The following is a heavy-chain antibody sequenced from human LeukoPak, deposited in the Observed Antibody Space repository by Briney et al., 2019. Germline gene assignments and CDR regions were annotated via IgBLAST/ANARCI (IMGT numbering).Heavy chain of an antibody. J-gene: IGHJ2*01. CDR1: GYTFTGYY. CDR2: INPNSGGT. CDR3: ARPRVTATYIDWYFDL. Sequence: GASVKVSCKASGYTFTGYYMHWVRQAPGQGLEWMGWINPNSGGTNYAQKFQGRVTMTRDTSISTAFMELSRLRSDDTAVYYCARPRVTATYIDWYFDLWGRGTLVTVSS. V-gene: IGHV1-2*02. D-gene: IGHD2-21*02.